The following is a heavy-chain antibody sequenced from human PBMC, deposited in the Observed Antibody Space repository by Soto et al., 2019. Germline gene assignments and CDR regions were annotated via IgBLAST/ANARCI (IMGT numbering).Heavy chain of an antibody. V-gene: IGHV1-69*04. J-gene: IGHJ4*02. CDR2: IIPILGIA. CDR3: ATTPYCGGDCSVDY. D-gene: IGHD2-21*02. CDR1: GGTFGGYG. Sequence: SVKVSCKASGGTFGGYGISWVRQAPGQGLEWMGRIIPILGIANYAQKFQGRVTITADKSTSTAYMELSSLRSEDTAVYYCATTPYCGGDCSVDYWGQGTLVTVSS.